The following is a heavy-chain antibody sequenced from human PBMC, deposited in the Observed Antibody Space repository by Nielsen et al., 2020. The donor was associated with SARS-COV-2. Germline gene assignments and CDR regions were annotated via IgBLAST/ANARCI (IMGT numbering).Heavy chain of an antibody. V-gene: IGHV1-3*01. Sequence: ASVKVSCKASGYTFTSYAMHWMRQAPGQRLEWMGWINAGNGNTKYSQKFQGRVTITRDTSASTAYMELGSPRSEDTAVYYCARGDTSGSANRGLNAFDIWGQGTMVTVSS. J-gene: IGHJ3*02. CDR3: ARGDTSGSANRGLNAFDI. CDR1: GYTFTSYA. D-gene: IGHD1-26*01. CDR2: INAGNGNT.